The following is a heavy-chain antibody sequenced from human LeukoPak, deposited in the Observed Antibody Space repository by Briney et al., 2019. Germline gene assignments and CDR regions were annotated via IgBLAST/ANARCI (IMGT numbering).Heavy chain of an antibody. J-gene: IGHJ4*02. D-gene: IGHD6-13*01. V-gene: IGHV4-31*03. CDR1: GGSISSGGYY. CDR3: ARSQQLVPCALDY. Sequence: SQTLSLTCTVSGGSISSGGYYWSWIRQHPGKGLEWIGYIYYSGSTYYNPSLKSRVTISVDTSKNQFSLKLSSVTAADTAVYYCARSQQLVPCALDYWGQGTLVTVSS. CDR2: IYYSGST.